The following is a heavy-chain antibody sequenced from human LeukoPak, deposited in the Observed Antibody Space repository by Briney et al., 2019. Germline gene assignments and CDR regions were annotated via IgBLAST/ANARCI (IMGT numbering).Heavy chain of an antibody. J-gene: IGHJ4*02. Sequence: GGSLRLSCAASGFTFSSYGMHWVRQAPGKGLEWGAVIWYDGSNKYYADSVKGRFTISRDNSKNTLYLQMNSLRAEDTAVYYCASIAAAGSVHFDYWGQGTLVTVSS. D-gene: IGHD6-13*01. CDR2: IWYDGSNK. V-gene: IGHV3-33*01. CDR3: ASIAAAGSVHFDY. CDR1: GFTFSSYG.